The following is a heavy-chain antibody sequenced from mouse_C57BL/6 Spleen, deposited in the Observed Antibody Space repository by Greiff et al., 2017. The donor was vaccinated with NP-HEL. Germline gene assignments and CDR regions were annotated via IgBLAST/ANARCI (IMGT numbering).Heavy chain of an antibody. CDR2: IDPETGGT. J-gene: IGHJ4*01. Sequence: VQLQQSGAELVRPGASVTLSCKASGYTFTDYEMHWVKQTPVHGLEWIGAIDPETGGTAYNQKFKGKAILTADKSSSTAYMELRSLTSEDSAVYYCTRQGYGKGARYAMDYWGQGTSVTVSS. CDR3: TRQGYGKGARYAMDY. CDR1: GYTFTDYE. V-gene: IGHV1-15*01. D-gene: IGHD2-1*01.